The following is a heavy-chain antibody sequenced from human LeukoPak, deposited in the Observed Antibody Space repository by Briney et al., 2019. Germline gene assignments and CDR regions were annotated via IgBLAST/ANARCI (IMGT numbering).Heavy chain of an antibody. D-gene: IGHD1-20*01. V-gene: IGHV1-18*01. CDR3: MRDFRGINNWNDRLDY. CDR2: ISAYNGKT. CDR1: GYSFVSYG. Sequence: ASVNVSCKASGYSFVSYGINWVRQAPGQGLEWMGRISAYNGKTDVAQKLRGRVTMTTDTSTSTAYMELRGLRSDDTAVYYCMRDFRGINNWNDRLDYWGQGTLLTVSS. J-gene: IGHJ4*02.